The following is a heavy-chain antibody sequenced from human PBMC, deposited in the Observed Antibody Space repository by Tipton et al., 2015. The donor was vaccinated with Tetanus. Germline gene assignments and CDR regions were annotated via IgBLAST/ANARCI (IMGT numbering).Heavy chain of an antibody. V-gene: IGHV4-34*01. CDR1: GVSMIDSY. D-gene: IGHD2-2*01. CDR2: VIYDGTS. Sequence: TLSLTCTVSGVSMIDSYWNWIRQSPDKGLEWLGDVIYDGTSYYNPSLNSRVKISLGTSMNQVSLTLTSVTAADTALYYCARGVPYSTTMGSDWFDPWGQGTLVTVAS. CDR3: ARGVPYSTTMGSDWFDP. J-gene: IGHJ5*02.